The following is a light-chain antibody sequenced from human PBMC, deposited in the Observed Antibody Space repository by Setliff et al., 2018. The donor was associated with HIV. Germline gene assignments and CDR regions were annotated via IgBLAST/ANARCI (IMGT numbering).Light chain of an antibody. CDR3: SSYTTSITFV. J-gene: IGLJ1*01. V-gene: IGLV2-18*02. Sequence: QSALTQPPYVSGAPGQSVTISCTGSTSDIGHYNRVSWYQQPPSAAPKLIIYEVSHRPSGVPYRFSGSKSDSTASLSISVLQPEDEADYYCSSYTTSITFVFGTGTKVTVL. CDR2: EVS. CDR1: TSDIGHYNR.